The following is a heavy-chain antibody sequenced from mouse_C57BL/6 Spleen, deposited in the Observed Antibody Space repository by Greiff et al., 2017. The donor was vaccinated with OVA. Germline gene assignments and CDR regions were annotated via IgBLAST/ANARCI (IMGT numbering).Heavy chain of an antibody. CDR3: ARRIYYGNYVWYFDV. J-gene: IGHJ1*03. CDR1: GYTFTDYN. Sequence: VHVKQSGPELVKPGASVKIPCKASGYTFTDYNMDWVKQSHGKSLEWIGDINPNNGGTIYNQKFKGKATLTVDKSSSTAYMELRSLTSEDTAVYYCARRIYYGNYVWYFDVWGTGTTVTVSS. V-gene: IGHV1-18*01. CDR2: INPNNGGT. D-gene: IGHD2-1*01.